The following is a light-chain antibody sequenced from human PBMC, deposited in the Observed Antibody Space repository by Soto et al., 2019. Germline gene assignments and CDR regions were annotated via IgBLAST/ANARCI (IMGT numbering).Light chain of an antibody. Sequence: QSVLTQPPSASGTAGQRVTISCSGSSSNIGSNYVYWYQQLPGTAPKLLIYSNNQRPSGVPDRFSGSKSGTSASLAISGLRSEDEADYYCAAWDDSLSGSYVFGTGTKVTVL. CDR1: SSNIGSNY. CDR3: AAWDDSLSGSYV. J-gene: IGLJ1*01. V-gene: IGLV1-47*02. CDR2: SNN.